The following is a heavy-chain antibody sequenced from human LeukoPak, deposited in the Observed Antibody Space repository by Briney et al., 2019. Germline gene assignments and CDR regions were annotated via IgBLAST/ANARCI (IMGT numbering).Heavy chain of an antibody. V-gene: IGHV3-48*01. CDR2: ISSSSSTI. Sequence: GGSLRLSCAASGFTFSSYSMNWVRQAPGKGLEWASYISSSSSTIYYADSVKGRFTITRDNAKNSLYLQMNSLRAEDTAVYYCARVGSFGEIDYWGQGTLVTVSS. D-gene: IGHD3-10*01. J-gene: IGHJ4*02. CDR3: ARVGSFGEIDY. CDR1: GFTFSSYS.